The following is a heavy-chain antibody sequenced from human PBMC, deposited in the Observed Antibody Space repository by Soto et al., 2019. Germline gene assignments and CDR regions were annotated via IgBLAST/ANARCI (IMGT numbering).Heavy chain of an antibody. CDR1: GFTFSDYA. J-gene: IGHJ3*02. CDR2: ISGSDRGT. CDR3: AKHMGKRTMARGVASVHDAFDI. V-gene: IGHV3-23*01. Sequence: EVQLLESGGGLVQPGGSLRLSCAASGFTFSDYAMSWVRQAPGKGLEWVSAISGSDRGTYYADSVKGRFTISRDNSKNTLYLHMNSLRAEDTAVYYCAKHMGKRTMARGVASVHDAFDIWGQGTMVTVS. D-gene: IGHD3-10*01.